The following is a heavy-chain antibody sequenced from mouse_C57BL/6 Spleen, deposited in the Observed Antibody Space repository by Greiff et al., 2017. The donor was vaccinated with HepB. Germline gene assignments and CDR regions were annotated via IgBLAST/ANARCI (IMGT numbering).Heavy chain of an antibody. J-gene: IGHJ4*01. D-gene: IGHD3-3*01. V-gene: IGHV1-59*01. CDR3: ASFTGTEAMDY. CDR1: GYTFTSYW. CDR2: IDPSDSYT. Sequence: VQLQQSGAELVRPGTSVKLSCKASGYTFTSYWMHWVKQRPGQGLEWIGVIDPSDSYTKYNQKFKGKATLTVDTSSSTAYMQLSILTSEDSAVYYCASFTGTEAMDYWGQGTSVPVSS.